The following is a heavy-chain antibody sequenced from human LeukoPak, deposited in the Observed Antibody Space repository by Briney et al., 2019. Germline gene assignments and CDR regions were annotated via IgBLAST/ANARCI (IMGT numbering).Heavy chain of an antibody. Sequence: GGSLRLSCAASGFAFSNYEMNWVRQAPGKGLEWVSYISPSGGTITYADSVKGRFTISRDNSKNRLYLQMNSLRAEDTAVYYCARDPTAATPQYFDYWGQGTMVTVSS. V-gene: IGHV3-48*03. CDR1: GFAFSNYE. D-gene: IGHD1-14*01. CDR3: ARDPTAATPQYFDY. J-gene: IGHJ4*02. CDR2: ISPSGGTI.